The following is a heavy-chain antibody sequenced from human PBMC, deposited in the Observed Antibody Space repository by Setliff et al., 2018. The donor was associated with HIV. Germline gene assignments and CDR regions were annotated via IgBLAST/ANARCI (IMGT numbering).Heavy chain of an antibody. J-gene: IGHJ5*02. CDR1: GFTFGNFW. V-gene: IGHV3-7*03. CDR2: ISPDGTRN. CDR3: ARVLLITIAVYGVVSNRFDP. D-gene: IGHD3-3*01. Sequence: GESLKISCAASGFTFGNFWMHWVRQAPGKGLEWVASISPDGTRNHCVGSVKGRFTASRDNAKNSLYLQMNSLRAEDTAVYFCARVLLITIAVYGVVSNRFDPWGRGSQVTVSS.